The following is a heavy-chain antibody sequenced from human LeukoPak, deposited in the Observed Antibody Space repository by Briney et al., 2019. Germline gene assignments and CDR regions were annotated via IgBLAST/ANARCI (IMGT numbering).Heavy chain of an antibody. CDR3: ARDSLDSSSAFDH. CDR1: GGSISSHY. J-gene: IGHJ4*02. CDR2: IYYSGST. D-gene: IGHD6-6*01. Sequence: PSETLSLTCTVSGGSISSHYWSWIRQPPGKGLEWIGYIYYSGSTNYNPSLKSRVTISVDTSKNQFSLKLSSVTAADTAVYYCARDSLDSSSAFDHWGQGTLVTVS. V-gene: IGHV4-59*11.